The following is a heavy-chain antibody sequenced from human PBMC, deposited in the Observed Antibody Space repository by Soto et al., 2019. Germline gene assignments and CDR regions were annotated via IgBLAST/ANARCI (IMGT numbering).Heavy chain of an antibody. J-gene: IGHJ4*02. CDR3: ARRGGVTIFGVVIRYFDY. CDR2: IYYSGST. Sequence: SETLSLTCTVSGGSISSSSYYWGWIRQPPGKGLEWIGSIYYSGSTYYNPSLKSRVTISVDTSKNQFSLKLSSVTAADTAVFYFARRGGVTIFGVVIRYFDYWGQGTLVTVSS. CDR1: GGSISSSSYY. V-gene: IGHV4-39*01. D-gene: IGHD3-3*01.